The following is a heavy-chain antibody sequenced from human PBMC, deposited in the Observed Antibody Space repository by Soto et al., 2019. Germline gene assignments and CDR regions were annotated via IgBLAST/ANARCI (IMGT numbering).Heavy chain of an antibody. CDR3: AKDGVQWLVLGPFDY. CDR2: ISGSGGST. Sequence: GGSLRLSCAASGFTFSSYAMSWVRQAPGKGLEWVSAISGSGGSTYYADSVKGRFTISRDNSKNTLYLQMNSLRAEDTAVYYFAKDGVQWLVLGPFDYWGQGNLVTVSS. CDR1: GFTFSSYA. D-gene: IGHD6-19*01. J-gene: IGHJ4*02. V-gene: IGHV3-23*01.